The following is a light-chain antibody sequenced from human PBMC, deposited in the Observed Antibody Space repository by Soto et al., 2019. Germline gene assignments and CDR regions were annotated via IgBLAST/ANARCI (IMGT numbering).Light chain of an antibody. CDR1: QSVSSY. CDR3: QQRSNWSSIT. CDR2: DAS. Sequence: EIVLTQSPATLSLSPGERATLSCRASQSVSSYLAWYQQKPGQAPRLLIYDASNRATGIPARFSGSGSGTDFTLTIGSLEPEDFAVYYCQQRSNWSSITFGQGTRLEIK. V-gene: IGKV3-11*01. J-gene: IGKJ5*01.